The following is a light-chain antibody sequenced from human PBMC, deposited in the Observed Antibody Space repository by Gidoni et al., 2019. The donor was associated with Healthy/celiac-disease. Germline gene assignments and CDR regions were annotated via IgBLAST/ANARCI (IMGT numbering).Light chain of an antibody. Sequence: ICMTLSPATLSVSPGERATLSCRASQSVSSNLAWYQQKPGQAPRLLIYGASTRDTGIPARFSGSGSGTEFTLTISSLQSEDFAVYYCQQYNNWPEIFXGXTKVEIK. CDR3: QQYNNWPEI. CDR2: GAS. J-gene: IGKJ4*01. V-gene: IGKV3-15*01. CDR1: QSVSSN.